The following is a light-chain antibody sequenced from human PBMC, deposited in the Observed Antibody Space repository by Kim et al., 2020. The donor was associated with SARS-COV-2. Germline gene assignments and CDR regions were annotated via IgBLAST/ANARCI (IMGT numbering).Light chain of an antibody. CDR3: QQANSFPYT. CDR2: AAS. J-gene: IGKJ2*01. Sequence: DIQMTQSPSSVSESVGDRVTITCRASQGINTWLAWYQQKPGKAPKVLIYAASNLHSGVPSRFSGSGSGTDFTLTISSLQPEDFATYSCQQANSFPYTFGQGTKLEI. V-gene: IGKV1-12*01. CDR1: QGINTW.